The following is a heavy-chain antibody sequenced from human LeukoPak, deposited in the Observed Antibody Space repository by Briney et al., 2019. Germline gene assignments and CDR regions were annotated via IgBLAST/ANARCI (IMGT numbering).Heavy chain of an antibody. D-gene: IGHD1-1*01. V-gene: IGHV1-8*01. CDR3: AMRAWDPGTTWWRNYYYYYGMDV. J-gene: IGHJ6*02. CDR1: GYTFTGYD. Sequence: ASVKVSCKASGYTFTGYDINWVRQATGQGLEWMGWMNPNSGNTGYAQKFQGRVTMTRNTSISTAYMELSSLRSEDTAVYYCAMRAWDPGTTWWRNYYYYYGMDVWGQGTTVTVSS. CDR2: MNPNSGNT.